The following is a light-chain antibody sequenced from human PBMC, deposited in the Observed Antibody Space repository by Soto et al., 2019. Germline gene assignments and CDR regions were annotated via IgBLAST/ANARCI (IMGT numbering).Light chain of an antibody. CDR2: GAS. CDR1: QSVSSSY. Sequence: DIVLTQSPSTLSVSAGERATLSCRASQSVSSSYLAWYQQKTAQPPPLLLYGASTRAPGIPPTFSGSGSATAFTPTTSRLQHADFAVYYCQQHGSSPPITFGQGTRVEIK. V-gene: IGKV3-20*01. J-gene: IGKJ5*01. CDR3: QQHGSSPPIT.